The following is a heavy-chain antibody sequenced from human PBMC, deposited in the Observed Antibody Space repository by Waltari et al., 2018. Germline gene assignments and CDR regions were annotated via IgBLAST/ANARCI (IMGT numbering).Heavy chain of an antibody. V-gene: IGHV1-18*01. CDR1: GYSFDSYG. D-gene: IGHD2-15*01. CDR3: ARRSPYSGFDY. CDR2: FNPDNGDG. J-gene: IGHJ4*02. Sequence: QVQLVQSGVEVKKPGASVKVSCKASGYSFDSYGISWVRQAPGQGREWMGWFNPDNGDGNYAQKFQGRVTMTTDSSTTTAHMELRSLGSDDTAVYYCARRSPYSGFDYWGQGTLVTVSS.